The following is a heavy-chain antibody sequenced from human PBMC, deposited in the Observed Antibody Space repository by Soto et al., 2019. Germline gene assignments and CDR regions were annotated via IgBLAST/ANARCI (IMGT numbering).Heavy chain of an antibody. CDR1: GESFSGHI. D-gene: IGHD1-1*01. V-gene: IGHV4-34*01. Sequence: SETLSLTCAVYGESFSGHIWTWIRQTPGKGLQWIGQINHSGSASYNPSLKSRVTISVHTSNSQFSLELSSVTAEDTAVYYCVRDDFGLGLDYWGLGTLVTVSS. CDR2: INHSGSA. CDR3: VRDDFGLGLDY. J-gene: IGHJ4*02.